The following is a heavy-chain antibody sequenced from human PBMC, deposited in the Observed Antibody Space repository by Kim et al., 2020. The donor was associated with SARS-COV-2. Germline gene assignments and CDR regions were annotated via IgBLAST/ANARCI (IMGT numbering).Heavy chain of an antibody. D-gene: IGHD5-18*01. J-gene: IGHJ4*02. V-gene: IGHV3-30*18. CDR2: ISYDGSNK. CDR3: AKDRDGGYSYGFVY. Sequence: GGSLRLSCAASGFTFSSYGMHWVRQAPGKGLEWVAVISYDGSNKYYADSVKGRFTISRDNSKNTLYLQMNSLRAEDTAVYYCAKDRDGGYSYGFVYWGQGTLVTVSP. CDR1: GFTFSSYG.